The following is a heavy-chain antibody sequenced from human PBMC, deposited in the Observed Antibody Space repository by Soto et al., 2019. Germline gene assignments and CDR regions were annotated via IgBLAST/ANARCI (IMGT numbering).Heavy chain of an antibody. CDR1: GYTFTSYG. D-gene: IGHD3-3*02. Sequence: SVKGSCTASGYTFTSYGISWVRQAPGQGLEWMGGIIPNIGNANYAQKFQGRVTITADESTSTAYMELSSLRSEDTAVYYCARALDELAVWGQGTTVTVSS. CDR3: ARALDELAV. CDR2: IIPNIGNA. J-gene: IGHJ6*02. V-gene: IGHV1-69*13.